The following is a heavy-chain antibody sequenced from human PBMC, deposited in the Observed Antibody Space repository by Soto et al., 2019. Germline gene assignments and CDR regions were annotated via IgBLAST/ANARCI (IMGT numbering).Heavy chain of an antibody. CDR3: ARDPVQLVYHFDY. D-gene: IGHD6-13*01. CDR2: ISSSSSYI. Sequence: EVQLVESGGGLVKPGGSLRLSCAASGFTFSSYSMNWVRQAPGKGLEWVSSISSSSSYIYYADSVKGRFTISRDNAKNSLYLQINSLRAEDTAVYYCARDPVQLVYHFDYWGQGTLVTVSS. CDR1: GFTFSSYS. J-gene: IGHJ4*02. V-gene: IGHV3-21*01.